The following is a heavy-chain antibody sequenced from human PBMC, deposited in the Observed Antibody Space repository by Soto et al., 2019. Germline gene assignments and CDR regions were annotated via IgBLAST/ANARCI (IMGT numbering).Heavy chain of an antibody. D-gene: IGHD6-6*01. V-gene: IGHV5-51*01. Sequence: PGESLKISCKGSGYSFTSYWIGWVRRMPGKGLEWMGIIYPGDSDTRYSPSFQGQVTISADKSISTAYLQWSSLKASDTAMYYCATAAIAARPFYYGMDVWGQGTTVTVSS. CDR1: GYSFTSYW. CDR2: IYPGDSDT. CDR3: ATAAIAARPFYYGMDV. J-gene: IGHJ6*02.